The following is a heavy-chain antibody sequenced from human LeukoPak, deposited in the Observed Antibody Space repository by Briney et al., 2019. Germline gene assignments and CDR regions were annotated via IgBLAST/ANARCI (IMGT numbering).Heavy chain of an antibody. CDR2: MSLDGFSK. CDR3: AREGHTSGYCGTFDV. CDR1: GIAFSNSI. D-gene: IGHD3-22*01. J-gene: IGHJ3*01. V-gene: IGHV3-30*04. Sequence: GRSLRLSCAASGIAFSNSIMHWVRQAPGKGLEWVSAMSLDGFSKYYADSLKGRLSISRDDSKNTVYLQMNSLRLEDTAVYYCAREGHTSGYCGTFDVWGQGTTVVVSS.